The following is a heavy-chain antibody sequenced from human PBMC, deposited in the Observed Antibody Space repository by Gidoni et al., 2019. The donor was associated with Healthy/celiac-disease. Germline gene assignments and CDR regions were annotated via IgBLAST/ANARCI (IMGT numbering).Heavy chain of an antibody. J-gene: IGHJ6*02. CDR2: INHRGST. D-gene: IGHD1-1*01. V-gene: IGHV4-34*01. CDR3: ARVGGGTGTTARGYYYGMDV. CDR1: GRSFSGYY. Sequence: QVQLQQWGAGLLKPSETLSLTCAVYGRSFSGYYWSWIRQPPGKGLEWIGDINHRGSTNYNPSPKRRVTLSVDTPKNQFSLKLSSVTAADTAVYYCARVGGGTGTTARGYYYGMDVWGQGTTVTVSS.